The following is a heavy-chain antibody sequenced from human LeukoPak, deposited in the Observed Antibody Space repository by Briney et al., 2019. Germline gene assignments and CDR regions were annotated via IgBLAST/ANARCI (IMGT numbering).Heavy chain of an antibody. V-gene: IGHV1-2*02. D-gene: IGHD6-19*01. Sequence: GASVKVSCKASGYTFTGYYMHWVRQAPGQGLEWMGWINPNSGGTNYAQKFQGRVTMTRDTSISTAYMELSRLRSDDTAVYYCATTFSGWYGVFDYWGQGTLVTVSP. CDR1: GYTFTGYY. CDR2: INPNSGGT. CDR3: ATTFSGWYGVFDY. J-gene: IGHJ4*02.